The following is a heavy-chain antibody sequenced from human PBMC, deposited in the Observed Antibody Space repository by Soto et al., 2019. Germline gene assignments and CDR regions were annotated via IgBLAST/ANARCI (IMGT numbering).Heavy chain of an antibody. V-gene: IGHV4-59*01. CDR3: ARGLEGRDRITIFGVDRPTNYYMDV. CDR1: GGSISSYY. CDR2: IYYSGST. D-gene: IGHD3-3*01. J-gene: IGHJ6*03. Sequence: SETLSLTCTVSGGSISSYYWSWIRQPPGKGLEWIGYIYYSGSTNYNPSLKSRVTISVDTSKNQFSLKLSSVTAADTAVYYCARGLEGRDRITIFGVDRPTNYYMDVWGKGTTVTVSS.